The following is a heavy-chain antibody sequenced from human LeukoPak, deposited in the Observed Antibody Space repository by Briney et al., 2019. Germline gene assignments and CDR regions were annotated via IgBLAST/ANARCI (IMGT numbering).Heavy chain of an antibody. D-gene: IGHD2-2*01. CDR3: ARLRGYQYRPDAYYFDY. J-gene: IGHJ4*02. CDR2: IYTSGST. Sequence: PSETLSLTCTVSGGSISSYYWSWIRQPAGKGLEWIGRIYTSGSTNYNPSLKSRVTMSVDTSKNQFSLKLSSVTAADTAVYYCARLRGYQYRPDAYYFDYWGQGTLVTVSS. CDR1: GGSISSYY. V-gene: IGHV4-4*07.